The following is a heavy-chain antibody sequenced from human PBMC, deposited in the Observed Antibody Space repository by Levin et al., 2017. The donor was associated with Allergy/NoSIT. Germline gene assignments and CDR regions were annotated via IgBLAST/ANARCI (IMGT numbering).Heavy chain of an antibody. CDR1: GYTFTSYY. V-gene: IGHV1-46*01. J-gene: IGHJ3*02. D-gene: IGHD1-26*01. Sequence: ASVKVSCKASGYTFTSYYMHWVRQAPGQGLEWMGIINPSGGSTSYAQKFQGRVTMTRDTSTSTVYMELSSLRSEDTAVYYCARGRIVGDPSDAFDIWGQGTMVTVSS. CDR3: ARGRIVGDPSDAFDI. CDR2: INPSGGST.